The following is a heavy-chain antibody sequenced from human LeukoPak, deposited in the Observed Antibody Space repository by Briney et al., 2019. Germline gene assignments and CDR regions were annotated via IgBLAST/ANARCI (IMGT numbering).Heavy chain of an antibody. CDR2: IIPIFGTG. CDR1: GGTFSSYA. J-gene: IGHJ4*02. V-gene: IGHV1-69*13. D-gene: IGHD3-10*01. Sequence: GASVKVSCKTSGGTFSSYAISWVRQAPGQGLEWMGGIIPIFGTGNYAQKFQGRVTITADESTSTAYMELSSLRSEDTAVYYCARAHYYGSGSPITFDYWGQGTLVTVSS. CDR3: ARAHYYGSGSPITFDY.